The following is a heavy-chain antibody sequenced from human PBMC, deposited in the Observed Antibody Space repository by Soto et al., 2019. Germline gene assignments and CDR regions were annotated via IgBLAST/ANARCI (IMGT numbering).Heavy chain of an antibody. CDR1: GGTFSSYA. CDR2: IIPIFGTA. J-gene: IGHJ6*02. CDR3: ARDRLYTNFLGEDYYYYDMDV. Sequence: QVQLVQSGAEVKKPGSSVKVSCKASGGTFSSYAISWVRQAPGQGLEWMGGIIPIFGTAHYERKFQGRVKSTADEPASTGYMELSSLRYEDTAVYYCARDRLYTNFLGEDYYYYDMDVWGQGTTVTVSS. D-gene: IGHD4-4*01. V-gene: IGHV1-69*12.